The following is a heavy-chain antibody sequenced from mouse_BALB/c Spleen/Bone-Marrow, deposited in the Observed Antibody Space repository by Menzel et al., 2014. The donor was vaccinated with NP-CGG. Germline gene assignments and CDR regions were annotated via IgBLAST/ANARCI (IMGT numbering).Heavy chain of an antibody. CDR2: ISNGGGST. J-gene: IGHJ4*01. Sequence: EVKLVESGGGLVQPGGSLKLSCATSGFTFRDYYMYWVRQTPEKRLEWVAYISNGGGSTYYPDTVKGRFTISRDNAKNTLYLRMSRLKSEDTAMYYCARQGTLDYWGQGTSVTVSS. CDR3: ARQGTLDY. V-gene: IGHV5-12*02. CDR1: GFTFRDYY.